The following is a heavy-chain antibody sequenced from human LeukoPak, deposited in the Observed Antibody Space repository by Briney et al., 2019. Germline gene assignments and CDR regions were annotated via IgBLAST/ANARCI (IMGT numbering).Heavy chain of an antibody. V-gene: IGHV1-2*02. Sequence: ASVKVSCKASGYTFTGNYMHWVRQAPGQGLEWMGWINPKSGGTSYAQKFQGRVTMTTDTSTSTAYMELRSLRSDDTAVYYCARDSLVGAAGNNWGQGTLVTVSS. CDR2: INPKSGGT. CDR3: ARDSLVGAAGNN. D-gene: IGHD6-13*01. J-gene: IGHJ4*02. CDR1: GYTFTGNY.